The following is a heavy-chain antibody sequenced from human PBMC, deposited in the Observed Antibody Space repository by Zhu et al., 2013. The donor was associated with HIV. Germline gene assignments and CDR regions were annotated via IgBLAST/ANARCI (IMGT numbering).Heavy chain of an antibody. J-gene: IGHJ4*02. V-gene: IGHV1-69*06. CDR1: GGTFSSYA. D-gene: IGHD5-18*01. Sequence: QVQLVQSGTEVKKPGSSVKLSCRASGGTFSSYAISWVRQAPGQGLEWMGGIIPIFGTANYAQKFQGRVTITADKSTSTAYMELSSLRSEDTAVYYCASRTRRGYSYGPFDYWGQGTLVTVSS. CDR3: ASRTRRGYSYGPFDY. CDR2: IIPIFGTA.